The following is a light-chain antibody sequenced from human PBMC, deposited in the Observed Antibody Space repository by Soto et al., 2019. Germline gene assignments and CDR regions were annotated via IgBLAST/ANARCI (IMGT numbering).Light chain of an antibody. CDR3: QLFHSLSWT. Sequence: EIVLTQSPGTLSLSPGERATLSCRASQGVTSNYITWYQQIPGQAPRLLIHGASSRAAGIPDRFSGSGSGTDFTLTISRLEPADFAVYYCQLFHSLSWTFGQGTKVEIK. CDR2: GAS. J-gene: IGKJ1*01. V-gene: IGKV3-20*01. CDR1: QGVTSNY.